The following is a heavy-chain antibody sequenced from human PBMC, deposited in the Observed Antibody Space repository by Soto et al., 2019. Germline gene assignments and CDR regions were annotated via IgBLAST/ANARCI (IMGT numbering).Heavy chain of an antibody. D-gene: IGHD6-19*01. CDR3: ASGGGQWLVLAY. CDR2: ISYDGSNK. J-gene: IGHJ4*02. Sequence: QVQLVESGGGVVQPGRSLRLSCAASGFTFSSYAMHWVRQAPGKGLEWVAVISYDGSNKYYADSVKGRFTISRDNSKKTLYLQRNSLRAEDAAVYSCASGGGQWLVLAYWGQGTLVTVSS. V-gene: IGHV3-30-3*01. CDR1: GFTFSSYA.